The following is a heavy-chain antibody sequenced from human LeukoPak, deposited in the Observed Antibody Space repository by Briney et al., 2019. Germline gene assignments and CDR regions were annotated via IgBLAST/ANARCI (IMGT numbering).Heavy chain of an antibody. Sequence: ASETLSRTCTVSGGSISSSSYYRGWLRQPPGKGLEWIGSSYYSGSTYYNPSLKTRATKSASTTHNQLPLKLSSVTAADTAVYYCARHCGGDCYSRWHEPRFDYWGQGTLVTVSS. CDR2: SYYSGST. V-gene: IGHV4-39*01. CDR1: GGSISSSSYY. D-gene: IGHD2-21*01. CDR3: ARHCGGDCYSRWHEPRFDY. J-gene: IGHJ4*02.